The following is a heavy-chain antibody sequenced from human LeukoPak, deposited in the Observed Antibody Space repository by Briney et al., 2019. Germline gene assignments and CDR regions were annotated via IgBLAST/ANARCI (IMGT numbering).Heavy chain of an antibody. J-gene: IGHJ4*02. CDR2: INPSGGST. D-gene: IGHD6-19*01. V-gene: IGHV1-46*01. CDR3: ARGIAVADYYFDY. CDR1: GYIFTIYY. Sequence: ASVKVSCKASGYIFTIYYIHWVRQAPGQGLEWMGIINPSGGSTSYAQKFQGRVTMTRDMSTSTVYMELSSLRSEDTAVYYCARGIAVADYYFDYWGQGTLVTVS.